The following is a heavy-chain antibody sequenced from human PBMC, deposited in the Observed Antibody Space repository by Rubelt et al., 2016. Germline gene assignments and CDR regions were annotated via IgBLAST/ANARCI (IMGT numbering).Heavy chain of an antibody. Sequence: KASGYTFSSYPLHWVRQAPGQRLEWMGRINAGDGNTKYSQKFQDRVTITRDTSASTAYMELNSLRSEDTAVFYCARGRRRSSGSPGDYAMDVWGQGTTVTVSS. J-gene: IGHJ6*02. CDR3: ARGRRRSSGSPGDYAMDV. V-gene: IGHV1-3*01. D-gene: IGHD6-19*01. CDR1: GYTFSSYP. CDR2: INAGDGNT.